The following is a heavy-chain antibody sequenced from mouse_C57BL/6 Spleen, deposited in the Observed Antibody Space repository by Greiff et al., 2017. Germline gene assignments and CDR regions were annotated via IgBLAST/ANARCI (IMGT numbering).Heavy chain of an antibody. J-gene: IGHJ4*01. CDR2: IDPSDSYT. CDR1: GYTFTSYW. Sequence: QVQLQQPGAELVKPGASVKLSCKASGYTFTSYWMQWVKQRPGQGLEWIGEIDPSDSYTNYNQKFKGKATLTVDTSSSTAYMQLSSLTSEDSAVYYCARYYSNLYYAMDYWGQGTSVTVSS. V-gene: IGHV1-50*01. CDR3: ARYYSNLYYAMDY. D-gene: IGHD2-5*01.